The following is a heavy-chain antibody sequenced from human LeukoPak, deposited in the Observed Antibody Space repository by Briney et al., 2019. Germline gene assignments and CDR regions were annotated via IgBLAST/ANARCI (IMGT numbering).Heavy chain of an antibody. CDR2: INSDGSVT. D-gene: IGHD1-26*01. CDR3: VTDRYSDSAFGD. Sequence: GGSLRLSCAASGITVSSYWMHWVRQAPGKGLVWVSRINSDGSVTNYADSVEGRFTISRDNAKNTLYLQMSDLRAEDTAVYYCVTDRYSDSAFGDWGQGTLVTVSS. V-gene: IGHV3-74*01. J-gene: IGHJ4*02. CDR1: GITVSSYW.